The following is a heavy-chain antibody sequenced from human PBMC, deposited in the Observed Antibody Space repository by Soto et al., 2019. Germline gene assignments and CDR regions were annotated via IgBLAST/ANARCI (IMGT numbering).Heavy chain of an antibody. CDR1: AGSISRSNYY. CDR2: IDSSGNT. D-gene: IGHD3-22*01. Sequence: QLQLQESGPGLVKPSETLSLTCTVSAGSISRSNYYWGWIRQPPGKGLEWIGSIDSSGNTYYNPSHKSRVPISVDTSKNQFSLKLTSVTAADTVVYYCARQPYDSSGYYYGAWGQGTLVTVSS. J-gene: IGHJ5*02. V-gene: IGHV4-39*01. CDR3: ARQPYDSSGYYYGA.